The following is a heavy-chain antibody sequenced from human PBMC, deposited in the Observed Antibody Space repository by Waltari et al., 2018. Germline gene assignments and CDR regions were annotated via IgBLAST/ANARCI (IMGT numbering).Heavy chain of an antibody. Sequence: QVQLHESGPGLVKSSETLSLTCTVSGGSISSSNYHWAWIRQPPGKGLEWIGSIHYTWNSHYNPSLKGRVTMSPDTSKHQFSLNMDPVTAADTAVYFCARDQGFYLFSKLTWFDSWGQGALVTVSS. CDR2: IHYTWNS. D-gene: IGHD3-9*01. CDR3: ARDQGFYLFSKLTWFDS. J-gene: IGHJ5*01. CDR1: GGSISSSNYH. V-gene: IGHV4-39*07.